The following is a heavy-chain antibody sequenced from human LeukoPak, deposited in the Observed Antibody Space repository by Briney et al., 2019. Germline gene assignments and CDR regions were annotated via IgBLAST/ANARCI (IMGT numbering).Heavy chain of an antibody. J-gene: IGHJ3*02. D-gene: IGHD1-1*01. CDR1: GFTFSGFA. Sequence: GGSLRLSCAASGFTFSGFAMSWIRQAPGKGLEWVAVTSYDESNKLYADSVKGRFTISRDNSKNTLYLQMNSLRAEDTAIYYCARTGKDAFDIWGQGTMVTVSS. CDR3: ARTGKDAFDI. V-gene: IGHV3-30*04. CDR2: TSYDESNK.